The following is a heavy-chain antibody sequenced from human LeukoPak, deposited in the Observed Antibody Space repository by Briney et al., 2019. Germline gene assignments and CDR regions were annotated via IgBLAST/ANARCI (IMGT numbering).Heavy chain of an antibody. D-gene: IGHD2-8*01. J-gene: IGHJ4*02. CDR2: IREDGSQK. CDR3: ARGPTNGQAFDY. Sequence: GGSLRLSCVASGFTFSSSWMTWGRQAPGKGLEWVASIREDGSQKTAVDSVRGRFTISRDNARNSVYLQMDSLRAEDTAVYYCARGPTNGQAFDYWGQGTLVSVSS. CDR1: GFTFSSSW. V-gene: IGHV3-7*01.